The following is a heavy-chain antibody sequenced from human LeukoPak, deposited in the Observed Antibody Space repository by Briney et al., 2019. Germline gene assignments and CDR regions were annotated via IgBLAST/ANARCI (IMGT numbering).Heavy chain of an antibody. CDR1: GFTLSTYE. D-gene: IGHD2-15*01. V-gene: IGHV3-48*03. CDR2: ITSSGSPT. Sequence: GGSLRLSCAASGFTLSTYEMTWVRQAPGKGLEWISFITSSGSPTFYADSVKGRFTIFRDTAKNSLFLQMNNLRGEDSAVYYCARDISSSTRAFDIWGQGTMVTVS. CDR3: ARDISSSTRAFDI. J-gene: IGHJ3*02.